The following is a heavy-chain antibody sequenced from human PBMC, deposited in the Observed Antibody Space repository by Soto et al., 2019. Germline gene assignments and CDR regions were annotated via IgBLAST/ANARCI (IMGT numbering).Heavy chain of an antibody. CDR2: IYWDDDK. CDR1: GFSLSTSGVG. CDR3: AHRLKRKTTVTPGRWYAFDI. J-gene: IGHJ3*02. V-gene: IGHV2-5*02. Sequence: QITLKESGPTLVKPTQTLTLTCTFSGFSLSTSGVGVGWIRQPPGKALEWLALIYWDDDKRYSPSLKSRLTITKDTSKNQVVLTMTNMDPVDTATYYCAHRLKRKTTVTPGRWYAFDIWGQGTMVTVSS. D-gene: IGHD4-17*01.